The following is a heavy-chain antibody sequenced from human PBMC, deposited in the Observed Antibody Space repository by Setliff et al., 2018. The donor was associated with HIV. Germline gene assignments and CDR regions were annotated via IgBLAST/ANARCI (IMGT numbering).Heavy chain of an antibody. V-gene: IGHV3-49*04. CDR3: TRDFMTGSAY. J-gene: IGHJ4*02. CDR1: GFTFGDYA. D-gene: IGHD3-9*01. CDR2: IRSKVYGGTT. Sequence: GGSLRLSCTGSGFTFGDYAMTWVRQAPGKGLEWVGSIRSKVYGGTTEYAASVKGRFTIPRDDSKSVAYLQVNSLRTDDTAVYYCTRDFMTGSAYWGQGTLVTVSS.